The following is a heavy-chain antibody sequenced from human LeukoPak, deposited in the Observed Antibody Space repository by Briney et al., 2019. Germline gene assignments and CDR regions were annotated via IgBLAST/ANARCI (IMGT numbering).Heavy chain of an antibody. CDR3: ARGLYGATYYFDY. J-gene: IGHJ4*02. Sequence: GASVTVSCKASGYTFTGYYMHWVRQAPGQGLEWMGWINPNSGGTNYAQKFQGRVTMTRDTSISTAYMELSRLRSDDTAVYYCARGLYGATYYFDYWGQGTLVTVSS. V-gene: IGHV1-2*02. CDR1: GYTFTGYY. D-gene: IGHD4-17*01. CDR2: INPNSGGT.